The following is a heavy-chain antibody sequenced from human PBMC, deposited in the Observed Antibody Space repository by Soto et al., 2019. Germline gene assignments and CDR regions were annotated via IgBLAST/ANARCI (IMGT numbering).Heavy chain of an antibody. CDR1: GFIFSSYY. V-gene: IGHV3-21*02. CDR2: ISGGSAYI. CDR3: VRVWRLVGRYGMDV. Sequence: EVQLVESGGGLVKPGGSLRLSCVGPGFIFSSYYMNWVRQAPGKGLEWVSSISGGSAYIYYADSVKGRFTISRDNAKNSLYREMNSLRVEDTAVYYCVRVWRLVGRYGMDVWGQGTTVTVSS. D-gene: IGHD6-25*01. J-gene: IGHJ6*02.